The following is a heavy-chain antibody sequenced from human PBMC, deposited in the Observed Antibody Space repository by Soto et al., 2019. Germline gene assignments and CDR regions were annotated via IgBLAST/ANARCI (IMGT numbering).Heavy chain of an antibody. V-gene: IGHV3-15*01. CDR3: TTDDPINKN. J-gene: IGHJ4*02. CDR2: IKSKTDGGTT. CDR1: VFTFSNAW. Sequence: WWSLRLSCSASVFTFSNAWMSWVRQAPGKGLEWVGRIKSKTDGGTTDYAAPVKGRFTISRDDSKNTLFLQMNSLKTEDTAVYYCTTDDPINKNWGQGTLVTVS.